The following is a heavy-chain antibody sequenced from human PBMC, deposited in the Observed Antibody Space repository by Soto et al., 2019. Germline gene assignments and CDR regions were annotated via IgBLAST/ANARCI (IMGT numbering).Heavy chain of an antibody. Sequence: QVQLVESGGGVVQPGRSLRLSCAASGFTFSSYGMHWVRQAPGKGLEWVAVIWYDGSNKYYADSVKGRFTISRDNSKNTLYLQMNSLRAEDTAVYYCARDGDYYGSGSYYSSRYYFDYWGQGTLVTVSS. CDR2: IWYDGSNK. D-gene: IGHD3-10*01. J-gene: IGHJ4*02. CDR3: ARDGDYYGSGSYYSSRYYFDY. CDR1: GFTFSSYG. V-gene: IGHV3-33*01.